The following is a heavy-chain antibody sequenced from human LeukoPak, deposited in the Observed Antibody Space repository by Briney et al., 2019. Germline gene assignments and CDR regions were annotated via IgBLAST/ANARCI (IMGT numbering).Heavy chain of an antibody. Sequence: PSQTLSLTCTVSGGSISSGSYYWSWIRQPAGKGLEWIGRIYTSGSTNYNPSLKSRVTISVDTSKNQFSLKLSSVTAADTAVYYCAKGDTTWELPHDYWGQGTLVTVSS. V-gene: IGHV4-61*02. J-gene: IGHJ4*02. CDR3: AKGDTTWELPHDY. D-gene: IGHD1-26*01. CDR1: GGSISSGSYY. CDR2: IYTSGST.